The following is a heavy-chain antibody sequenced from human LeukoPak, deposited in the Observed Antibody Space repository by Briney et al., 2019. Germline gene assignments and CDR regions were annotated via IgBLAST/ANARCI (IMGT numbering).Heavy chain of an antibody. CDR1: GGSISSNNCY. Sequence: PSETLSLTCTVSGGSISSNNCYWGWIRQPPGKGLEWIGTISYSGNTWYNTSLKSRVIMSVDTSKNQFSLKLSSVTAADTAVYYCARGRWAAGTFTSDYWGQGTLVTVSS. J-gene: IGHJ4*02. D-gene: IGHD6-13*01. CDR3: ARGRWAAGTFTSDY. CDR2: ISYSGNT. V-gene: IGHV4-39*07.